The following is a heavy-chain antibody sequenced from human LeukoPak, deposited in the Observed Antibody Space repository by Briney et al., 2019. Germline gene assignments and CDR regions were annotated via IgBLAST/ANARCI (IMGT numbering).Heavy chain of an antibody. CDR3: ARAPHYYYDSSGYYDDAFDI. J-gene: IGHJ3*02. CDR2: VFYNGRT. V-gene: IGHV4-59*01. Sequence: PSETLSLTCSVSGASISPYYWVWIRQPPGRGLEWIGYVFYNGRTNYNPSLKSRVTISVDTSKNQFSLKLSSVTAADTAVYYCARAPHYYYDSSGYYDDAFDIWGQGTMVTVSS. D-gene: IGHD3-22*01. CDR1: GASISPYY.